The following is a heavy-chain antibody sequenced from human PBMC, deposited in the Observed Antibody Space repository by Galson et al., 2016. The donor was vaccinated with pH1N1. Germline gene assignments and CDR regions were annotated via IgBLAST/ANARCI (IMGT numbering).Heavy chain of an antibody. D-gene: IGHD4-17*01. CDR2: IIPIYGSP. CDR3: ARKSTMVTTDDSYYGMDV. V-gene: IGHV1-69*06. CDR1: GGSFRSYT. Sequence: SVKVSCKASGGSFRSYTITWVRQAPGQGLEWMGQIIPIYGSPNYAHKFQGRDTFTADKSTNTAYMDLICIRSEDTAVYYCARKSTMVTTDDSYYGMDVWGQGTTATVSS. J-gene: IGHJ6*02.